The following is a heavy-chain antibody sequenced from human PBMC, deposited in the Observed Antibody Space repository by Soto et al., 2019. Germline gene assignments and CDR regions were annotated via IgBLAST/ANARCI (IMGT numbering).Heavy chain of an antibody. CDR2: ISYDGSNK. CDR1: GFPFSTYG. J-gene: IGHJ4*02. V-gene: IGHV3-30*18. D-gene: IGHD6-19*01. CDR3: AKDTSQMAAIGLLDY. Sequence: PGGSLRLSCAASGFPFSTYGMHWVRQAPGKGLEWVAVISYDGSNKYYVDSVKGRFTISRDNSKNTLYLQMNSLRAEDTAVYYCAKDTSQMAAIGLLDYWGQGTQVTVS.